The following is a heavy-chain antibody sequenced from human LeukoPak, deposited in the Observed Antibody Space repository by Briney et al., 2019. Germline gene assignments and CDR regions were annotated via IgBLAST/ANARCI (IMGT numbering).Heavy chain of an antibody. CDR1: GGTFSSYA. Sequence: ASVKVSCKASGGTFSSYAISWVRQAPGQGLEWMGGIIPIFGIANYAQKFQGRVTITADESTSTAYMELSSLRSEDTAVYYCARDKVGYGDYATEGNAFDIWGQGTMVTVSS. CDR3: ARDKVGYGDYATEGNAFDI. D-gene: IGHD4-17*01. J-gene: IGHJ3*02. CDR2: IIPIFGIA. V-gene: IGHV1-69*13.